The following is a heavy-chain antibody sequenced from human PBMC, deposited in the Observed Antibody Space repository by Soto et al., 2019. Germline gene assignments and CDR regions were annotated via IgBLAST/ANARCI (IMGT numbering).Heavy chain of an antibody. J-gene: IGHJ6*02. CDR1: GGSISSGGYS. CDR3: ARVPDV. V-gene: IGHV4-30-2*01. CDR2: IYHSGST. Sequence: SETLSLTCAVSGGSISSGGYSWSWIRQPPGKGLEWIGYIYHSGSTYYNPSLKSRATISVDRSKNQFSLKLSSVTAADTAVYYSARVPDVWGQGTTVTVS.